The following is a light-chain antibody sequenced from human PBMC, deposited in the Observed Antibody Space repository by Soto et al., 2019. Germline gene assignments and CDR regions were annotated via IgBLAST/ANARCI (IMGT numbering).Light chain of an antibody. J-gene: IGKJ5*01. CDR2: DAS. CDR1: QSVWGSH. V-gene: IGKV3D-20*02. CDR3: QQRNYRPIT. Sequence: ILLTHSPGTRSVSPVETATLSFSASQSVWGSHLAWYPHKPGQAPRLIVYDASNRATGIPARFSGSGYGTDFTLTISSLEPEDFAVYYCQQRNYRPITFGQGTRLEI.